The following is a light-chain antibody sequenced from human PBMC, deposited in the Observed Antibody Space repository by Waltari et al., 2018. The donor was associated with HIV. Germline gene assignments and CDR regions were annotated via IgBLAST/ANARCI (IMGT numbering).Light chain of an antibody. V-gene: IGLV2-23*02. CDR3: CSYAGSSTLV. CDR1: SSDAGSYNL. CDR2: EVS. Sequence: QSALTQPASVSGSSGQSIPISCTAASSDAGSYNLVPWYQQLPGKAPKLMIYEVSKRPSGVSNLFSGSKSGNTASLTISGLQAEDEADYYCCSYAGSSTLVFGGGTKLTVL. J-gene: IGLJ3*02.